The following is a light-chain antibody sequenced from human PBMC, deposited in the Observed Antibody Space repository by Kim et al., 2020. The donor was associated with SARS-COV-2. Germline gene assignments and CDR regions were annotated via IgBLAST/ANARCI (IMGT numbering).Light chain of an antibody. CDR2: GKS. V-gene: IGLV3-19*01. CDR3: NSRDSSGDRVL. CDR1: SLRSYY. Sequence: LGQTVRSTCQGDSLRSYYATCYQQKPGQAPVAVIFGKSNRPSGIPVRFSGSSSGNTACLTITGAQAEDEADYYCNSRDSSGDRVLFGGGTQLTVL. J-gene: IGLJ2*01.